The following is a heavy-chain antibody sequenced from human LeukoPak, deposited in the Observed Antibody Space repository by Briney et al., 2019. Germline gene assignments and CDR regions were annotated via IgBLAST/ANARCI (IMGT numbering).Heavy chain of an antibody. J-gene: IGHJ4*02. CDR1: GFTFSSYA. V-gene: IGHV3-23*01. D-gene: IGHD6-13*01. CDR3: AKDAAGPEY. CDR2: TSASGGDT. Sequence: GGSLRLSCAASGFTFSSYAMSWVREAPGKGLEWVSGTSASGGDTWYPDSVKGRFTISRDNSKNTLFLQMNSLRVEDTAIYYCAKDAAGPEYWGQGTLVTVSS.